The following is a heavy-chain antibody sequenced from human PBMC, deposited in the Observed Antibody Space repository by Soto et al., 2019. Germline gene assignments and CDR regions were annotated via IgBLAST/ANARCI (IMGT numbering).Heavy chain of an antibody. D-gene: IGHD5-18*01. V-gene: IGHV4-61*01. CDR3: ARRSAAMVTFWDY. Sequence: QVXLQEXGPGLVKPSETLSLTCTVSGGSVSSGSYXWXWIRQPPGKGLEWIGYIYYSGSTNYNPSLXXXXXXSXXXXXXXXXXXXXXXXAADTAVYYCARRSAAMVTFWDYWGQGTLVTVSS. CDR2: IYYSGST. J-gene: IGHJ4*02. CDR1: GGSVSSGSYX.